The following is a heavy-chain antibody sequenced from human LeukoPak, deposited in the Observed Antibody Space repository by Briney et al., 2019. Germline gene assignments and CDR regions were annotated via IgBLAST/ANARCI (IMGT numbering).Heavy chain of an antibody. CDR2: INPTGGST. CDR1: GYTFTSYY. CDR3: ARDNSVGDNAWWFDP. D-gene: IGHD1-26*01. V-gene: IGHV1-46*01. Sequence: ASEKVSCKASGYTFTSYYMHWVRQAPGQGLEWMGLINPTGGSTGYAQKFQGRVTMTRDMSTSTDYMELSSLRSEDTAIYYCARDNSVGDNAWWFDPWGQGTLVTVSS. J-gene: IGHJ5*02.